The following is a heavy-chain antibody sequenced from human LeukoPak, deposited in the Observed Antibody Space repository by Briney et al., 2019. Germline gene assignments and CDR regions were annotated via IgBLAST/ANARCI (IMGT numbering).Heavy chain of an antibody. J-gene: IGHJ6*03. CDR3: ARGYRRNYPTYYFYMDV. V-gene: IGHV1-18*01. CDR2: ISAYNGNT. CDR1: GYTYPTYR. D-gene: IGHD1-7*01. Sequence: GASVKVSCKASGYTYPTYRFNWVRQAPGQGLEWMGWISAYNGNTNYAQKYQGRVTMTADTSTTTAYMELRSLTCDHSCVYYCARGYRRNYPTYYFYMDVWGKGTTVTVSS.